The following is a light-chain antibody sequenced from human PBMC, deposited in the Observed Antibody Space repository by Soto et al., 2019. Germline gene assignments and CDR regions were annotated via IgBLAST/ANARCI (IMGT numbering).Light chain of an antibody. CDR1: QSVRSG. CDR3: QQYNNWPQT. CDR2: GAS. Sequence: EIVMTQSPATLSVFPGERATLSCRASQSVRSGIAWYQHKPGQAPRLLIYGASTRATGIPARISGSGSGTEFTLTISSLQSEDFAVYYCQQYNNWPQTFGQGTKVDIK. V-gene: IGKV3-15*01. J-gene: IGKJ1*01.